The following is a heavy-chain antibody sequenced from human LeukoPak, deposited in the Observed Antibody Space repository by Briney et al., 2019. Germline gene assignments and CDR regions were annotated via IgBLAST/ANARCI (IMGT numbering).Heavy chain of an antibody. CDR3: ARHRRYCSGGSCKDYYGMDV. J-gene: IGHJ6*04. CDR2: INHSGST. Sequence: SETLSLTCAVYGGSFSGYYWSWLRQPPGKGLEWIGEINHSGSTNYNPSLKSRVTISVDTSKNQFSLKLSSVTAADTAVYYCARHRRYCSGGSCKDYYGMDVWGKGTTATVSS. V-gene: IGHV4-34*01. D-gene: IGHD2-15*01. CDR1: GGSFSGYY.